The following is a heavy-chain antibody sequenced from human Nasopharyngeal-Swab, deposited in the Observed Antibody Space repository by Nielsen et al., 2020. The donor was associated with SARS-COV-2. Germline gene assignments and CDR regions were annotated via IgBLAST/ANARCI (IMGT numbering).Heavy chain of an antibody. D-gene: IGHD3-22*01. Sequence: GESLKISCAASGFIFSQYGMHWVRQAPGKGLEWVAFIRYDGSHKYYADSVKGRFTISRDNSKNTLYLQMNSLRAEDTAVYYCARDYPHYDSSGYYPSHFDYWGQGTLVTVSS. CDR2: IRYDGSHK. CDR3: ARDYPHYDSSGYYPSHFDY. J-gene: IGHJ4*02. CDR1: GFIFSQYG. V-gene: IGHV3-30*02.